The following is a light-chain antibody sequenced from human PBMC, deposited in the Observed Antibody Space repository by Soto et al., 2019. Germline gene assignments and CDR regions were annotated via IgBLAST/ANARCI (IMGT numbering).Light chain of an antibody. CDR3: QQYGSSPLT. Sequence: EIVLTQSPGTLSLSPGERATLSCRASQSVSINYLAWYQQKPGQAPRLLIYGTSSRATGIPDSFSGSGSGTDLTLTISRLEPEDFAVYYCQQYGSSPLTFGGGTKVEIK. J-gene: IGKJ4*01. CDR2: GTS. CDR1: QSVSINY. V-gene: IGKV3-20*01.